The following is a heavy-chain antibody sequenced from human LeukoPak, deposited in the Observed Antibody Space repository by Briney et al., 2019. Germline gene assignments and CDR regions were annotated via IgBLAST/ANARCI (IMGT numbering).Heavy chain of an antibody. Sequence: GGSLRLSCAASGFILSNYWMTWVRQAPGKGLEWVANINRDGSVEHYVDSVKGRFTISRDNAKNSLYLQMNSLRAEDTAVYYCARDFSLYCGGDCYLDAFDIWGQGTMVTVSS. CDR1: GFILSNYW. J-gene: IGHJ3*02. CDR2: INRDGSVE. CDR3: ARDFSLYCGGDCYLDAFDI. V-gene: IGHV3-7*01. D-gene: IGHD2-21*01.